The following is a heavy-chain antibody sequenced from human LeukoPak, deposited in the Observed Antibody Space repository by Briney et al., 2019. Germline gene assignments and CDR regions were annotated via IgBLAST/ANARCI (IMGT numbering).Heavy chain of an antibody. Sequence: ASVKVSCKASGYTFTGYYMHWVRQAPGQGLEWMGWINPNSGGTNYAQKFQGWVTMTRDTSISTAYMELSRLRSDDTAVYYCARAVQGYYGSGSYRPLDYWGQGTLVTVSS. CDR3: ARAVQGYYGSGSYRPLDY. J-gene: IGHJ4*02. CDR2: INPNSGGT. D-gene: IGHD3-10*01. CDR1: GYTFTGYY. V-gene: IGHV1-2*04.